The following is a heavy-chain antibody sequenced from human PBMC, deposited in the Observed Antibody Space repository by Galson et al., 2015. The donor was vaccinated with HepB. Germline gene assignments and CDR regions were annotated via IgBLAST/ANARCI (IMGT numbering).Heavy chain of an antibody. V-gene: IGHV4-59*01. Sequence: ETLSLTCAVYGGSFSGYYWSWIRQPPGKGLEWIGYIYYSGSTNYNPSLKSRVTISVDTSKNQFSLKLSSVTAADTAVYYCARSGPGNDVELPYYFDYWGQGTLVTVSS. J-gene: IGHJ4*02. D-gene: IGHD1-1*01. CDR2: IYYSGST. CDR3: ARSGPGNDVELPYYFDY. CDR1: GGSFSGYY.